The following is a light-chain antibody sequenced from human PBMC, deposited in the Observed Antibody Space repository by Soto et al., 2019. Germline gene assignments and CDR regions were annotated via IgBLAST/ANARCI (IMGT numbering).Light chain of an antibody. CDR1: SSNIGSNF. J-gene: IGLJ3*02. V-gene: IGLV1-47*01. Sequence: QSVLTQSPSASGTPGQMVTISCSGTSSNIGSNFVHWYQQVPGTAPKLLIYRNNQRPSGVPDRFSGSKSGTSASLAISGLRSEDEADYYCAAWDDSLNVDVFGGGTKLTVL. CDR3: AAWDDSLNVDV. CDR2: RNN.